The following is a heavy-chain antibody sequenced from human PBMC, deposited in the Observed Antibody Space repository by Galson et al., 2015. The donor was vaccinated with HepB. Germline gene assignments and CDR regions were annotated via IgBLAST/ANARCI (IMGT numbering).Heavy chain of an antibody. D-gene: IGHD6-19*01. V-gene: IGHV3-48*02. CDR2: LSTTGTTI. Sequence: SLRLSCAASGFTFSTSTMNWVRQAPGKGLEWVSYLSTTGTTIYYADSVKGRFTVSRDNAKNSLFLQMNRLRDEDTAGYSVARVRFVAGEFWFFDLWGRGTLVTVSS. CDR3: ARVRFVAGEFWFFDL. CDR1: GFTFSTST. J-gene: IGHJ2*01.